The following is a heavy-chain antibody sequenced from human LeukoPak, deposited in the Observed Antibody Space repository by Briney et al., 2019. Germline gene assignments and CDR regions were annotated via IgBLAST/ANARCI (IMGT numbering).Heavy chain of an antibody. CDR2: ISGSGGNT. V-gene: IGHV3-23*01. D-gene: IGHD2-15*01. J-gene: IGHJ4*02. CDR3: AKDLISGGSCYNY. Sequence: GESPRLSCAASGFTFSSYAMSWVRQAPRKGLEWVSSISGSGGNTYYADSVEGRFTISRDNSENTLYLQMNSLRAEDTALYYCAKDLISGGSCYNYWGQGTLVTASS. CDR1: GFTFSSYA.